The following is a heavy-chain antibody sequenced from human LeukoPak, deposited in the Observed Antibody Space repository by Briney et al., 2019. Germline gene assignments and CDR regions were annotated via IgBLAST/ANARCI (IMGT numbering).Heavy chain of an antibody. V-gene: IGHV4-39*01. CDR2: ISYSGRT. J-gene: IGHJ6*02. CDR1: DGSISSNSYY. Sequence: PSETLSLTCTVSDGSISSNSYYWGWIRQPPGKGLEWIGSISYSGRTYYNPSLESRVTISVDTSKNQFSLKLSSVTAADTAVYYCARAARALDVWGQGTTVTVSS. CDR3: ARAARALDV.